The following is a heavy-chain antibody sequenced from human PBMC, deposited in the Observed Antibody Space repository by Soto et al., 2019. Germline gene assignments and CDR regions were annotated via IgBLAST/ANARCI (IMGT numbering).Heavy chain of an antibody. CDR2: IYWNDDT. V-gene: IGHV2-5*01. Sequence: QITLKESGPTLVKPTQTLTLTCTFSGFSLSTSGVGVAWIRQPPGKALEWLALIYWNDDTRYSPSLKSRLTVTRDTSKSQVVLTMTNMDPVDTDTYYCAHGAYSDSSGSYFQFDYWGQGTLVTVSS. D-gene: IGHD3-22*01. CDR3: AHGAYSDSSGSYFQFDY. J-gene: IGHJ4*02. CDR1: GFSLSTSGVG.